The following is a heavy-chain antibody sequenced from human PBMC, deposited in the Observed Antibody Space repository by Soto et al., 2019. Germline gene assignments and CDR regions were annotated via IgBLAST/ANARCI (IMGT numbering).Heavy chain of an antibody. CDR2: IWPADSDT. V-gene: IGHV5-51*01. J-gene: IGHJ4*02. Sequence: GECLKISCQDYGYDFARRWIGWVRQWPFKGFEWMGIIWPADSDTRYNPTFEGQVTISADQSITTAYLQWSSLKASDTAIYYCASGSRDCSGGSCYSHWGQGTLVTVSS. D-gene: IGHD2-15*01. CDR1: GYDFARRW. CDR3: ASGSRDCSGGSCYSH.